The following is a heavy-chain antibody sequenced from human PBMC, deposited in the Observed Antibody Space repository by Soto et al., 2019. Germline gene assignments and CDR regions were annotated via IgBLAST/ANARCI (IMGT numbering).Heavy chain of an antibody. CDR2: ITSDGSGT. CDR1: GFTFNKYW. Sequence: GGSLRLSCAASGFTFNKYWMHWVRQAPGKGLVWVTHITSDGSGTSYVDSVRGRFTISRDNAKNTLYLETNNLRAEDTAIYYCARDDPGVGIDYWGQGTLVTVSS. CDR3: ARDDPGVGIDY. D-gene: IGHD1-26*01. J-gene: IGHJ4*02. V-gene: IGHV3-74*01.